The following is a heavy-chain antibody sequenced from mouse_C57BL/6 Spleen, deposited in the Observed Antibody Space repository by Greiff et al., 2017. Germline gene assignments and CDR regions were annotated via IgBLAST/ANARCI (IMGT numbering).Heavy chain of an antibody. J-gene: IGHJ3*01. Sequence: EVMLVESGGGLVKPGGSLKLSCAASGFTFSDYGMHWVRQAPEKGLEWVAYISSGSSTIYYADTVKGRFTISRDNAKNTLFLQMTSLRSEDTAMFYCASPLTGTVFAYWGQGTLVTVSA. CDR3: ASPLTGTVFAY. D-gene: IGHD1-1*01. CDR1: GFTFSDYG. CDR2: ISSGSSTI. V-gene: IGHV5-17*01.